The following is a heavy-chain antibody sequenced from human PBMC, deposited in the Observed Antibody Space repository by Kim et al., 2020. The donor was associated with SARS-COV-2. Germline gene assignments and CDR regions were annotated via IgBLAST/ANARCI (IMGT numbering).Heavy chain of an antibody. CDR2: VWYDGSNQ. J-gene: IGHJ6*01. CDR3: SRDRQGSGNLYRVYGMDV. D-gene: IGHD3-10*01. V-gene: IGHV3-33*01. CDR1: GFTFNDYG. Sequence: GGSLRLSCLPSGFTFNDYGMHWVRQAPGKGLEWVAVVWYDGSNQFYGDSVKGRFTISRDNSKNTLYLQMNSLRVEDTGVYYCSRDRQGSGNLYRVYGMDV.